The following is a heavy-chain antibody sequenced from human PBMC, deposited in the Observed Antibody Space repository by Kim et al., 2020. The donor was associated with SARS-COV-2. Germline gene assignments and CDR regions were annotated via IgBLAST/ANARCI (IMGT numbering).Heavy chain of an antibody. CDR1: GYTFTTYP. Sequence: ASVKVSCRASGYTFTTYPMNWVRQAPGQGLEWMGWINTNTGNPTYAQGFTGRFVFSLDTSVSTAYLQISSLKAADTAVYYCARADDYLWGSYCLDSWGQGTLVTVSS. J-gene: IGHJ4*02. CDR2: INTNTGNP. D-gene: IGHD3-16*01. V-gene: IGHV7-4-1*02. CDR3: ARADDYLWGSYCLDS.